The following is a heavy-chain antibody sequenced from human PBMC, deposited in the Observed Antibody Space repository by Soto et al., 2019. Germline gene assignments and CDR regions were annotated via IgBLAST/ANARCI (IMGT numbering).Heavy chain of an antibody. CDR2: ISYDGSNK. D-gene: IGHD3-10*01. Sequence: QVQLVESGGGVVQPGRSLRLSCAASGFTFSSYAMHWVRQAPGKGLEWVAVISYDGSNKYYADSVKGRFTISRDNSKNTLYLQMNSLRAEDTAVYYCARVASGFNFDYWGQGTLVTVSS. J-gene: IGHJ4*02. CDR1: GFTFSSYA. CDR3: ARVASGFNFDY. V-gene: IGHV3-30-3*01.